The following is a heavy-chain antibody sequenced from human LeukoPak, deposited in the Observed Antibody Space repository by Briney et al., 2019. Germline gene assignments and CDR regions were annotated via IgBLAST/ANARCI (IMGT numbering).Heavy chain of an antibody. D-gene: IGHD1-7*01. V-gene: IGHV1-46*01. CDR2: INPNGGST. J-gene: IGHJ4*02. Sequence: GASVKVSCKASGYTFTNYYMHWVRQAPGQGLEWMGMINPNGGSTSYAQRFQGRVTMTRDMSTSTVYMELSSLRSEDTAVYYCARVLHNWNYQHLDYWGQGTLVTVSS. CDR1: GYTFTNYY. CDR3: ARVLHNWNYQHLDY.